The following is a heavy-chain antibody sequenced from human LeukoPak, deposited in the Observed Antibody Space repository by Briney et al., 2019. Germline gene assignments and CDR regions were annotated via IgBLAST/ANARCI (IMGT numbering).Heavy chain of an antibody. CDR1: GFTFSSSA. D-gene: IGHD2-8*02. Sequence: PGGSLRLSCVASGFTFSSSAMSWVRQAPEKGLEWVSSISRSGDSTYYADSVKGRFTISRDNSKNTLSLQMHSLRAEDTAIYYCAKGIRRNTGASAYFDYWGQGTLVAVSS. J-gene: IGHJ4*02. V-gene: IGHV3-23*01. CDR3: AKGIRRNTGASAYFDY. CDR2: ISRSGDST.